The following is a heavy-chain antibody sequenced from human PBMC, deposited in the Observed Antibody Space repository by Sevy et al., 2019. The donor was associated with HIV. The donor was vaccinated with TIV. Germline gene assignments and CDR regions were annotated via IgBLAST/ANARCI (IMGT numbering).Heavy chain of an antibody. J-gene: IGHJ4*02. CDR3: TRDAGYSVGWYPSNY. D-gene: IGHD6-19*01. CDR2: LSYDGSTQ. Sequence: GGSLRFSCAASGFSVSSHAMHWVRQAPGKGLEWVALLSYDGSTQYYAYSVKGRFSISRDNSKNILYLQMNSLRPADTALYYCTRDAGYSVGWYPSNYWGQGTLVTVSS. V-gene: IGHV3-30*04. CDR1: GFSVSSHA.